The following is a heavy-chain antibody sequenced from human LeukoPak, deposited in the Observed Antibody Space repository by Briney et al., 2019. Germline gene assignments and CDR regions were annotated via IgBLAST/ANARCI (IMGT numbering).Heavy chain of an antibody. CDR3: ARDGGWNGFDY. CDR2: IYYSGST. CDR1: GGSISSGDYY. J-gene: IGHJ4*02. D-gene: IGHD1-1*01. Sequence: SETLSLTCTVSGGSISSGDYYWSWIRQPPGKGLEWIGYIYYSGSTYYNPSLKSRVTISVDTSKNQFSLKLSSVTAADTAVYYCARDGGWNGFDYWGQGPWSPSPQ. V-gene: IGHV4-30-4*08.